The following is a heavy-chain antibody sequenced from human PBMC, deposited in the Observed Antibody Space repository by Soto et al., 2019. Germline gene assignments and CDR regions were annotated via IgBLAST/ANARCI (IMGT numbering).Heavy chain of an antibody. Sequence: QVQLVESGGGVVQPGRSLRLSCAASGFTFSSYGMHWVRKAPGKGLEWVAVISYDGSNKYYADSVKGRFTISRDNSKNTLYLQMNSLRAEDTAVYYCAKDGFYDYVWGSADYWGQGTLVTVSS. V-gene: IGHV3-30*18. CDR2: ISYDGSNK. J-gene: IGHJ4*02. CDR1: GFTFSSYG. CDR3: AKDGFYDYVWGSADY. D-gene: IGHD3-16*01.